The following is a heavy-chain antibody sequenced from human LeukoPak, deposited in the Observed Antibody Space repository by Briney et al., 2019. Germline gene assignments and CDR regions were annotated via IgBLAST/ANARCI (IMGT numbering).Heavy chain of an antibody. J-gene: IGHJ4*02. CDR1: SGSISTSNYY. D-gene: IGHD1-14*01. Sequence: PSETLSLTCTVSSGSISTSNYYWGWVRQPPGKALEWIGNIFYSGSTYYSPSLKSRVTISVDTSKNQFSLKLSSVTAADTAVYYCARGYTSSIDYWGQGTLVTVSS. CDR2: IFYSGST. CDR3: ARGYTSSIDY. V-gene: IGHV4-39*07.